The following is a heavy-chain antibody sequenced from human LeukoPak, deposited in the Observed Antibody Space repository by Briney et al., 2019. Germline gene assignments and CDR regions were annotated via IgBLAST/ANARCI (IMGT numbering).Heavy chain of an antibody. CDR3: ARGPYCSGGTCYSQYFVF. CDR2: ISTYNGNT. CDR1: GYTFTSYG. J-gene: IGHJ4*02. V-gene: IGHV1-18*01. Sequence: ASVKVSCKSSGYTFTSYGITWVRQAPGQGLEWMGLISTYNGNTNVSKKLQGRVTMPTDRSTSTAYLELRSLRSDDTAVYYCARGPYCSGGTCYSQYFVFWGQGTLVPVSS. D-gene: IGHD2-15*01.